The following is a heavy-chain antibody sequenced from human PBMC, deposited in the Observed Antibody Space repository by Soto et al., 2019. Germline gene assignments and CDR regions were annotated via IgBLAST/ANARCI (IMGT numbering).Heavy chain of an antibody. Sequence: QVQLQQWGAGLLKPSETLSLTCAVYGGSFSGYYWNWVRQPPGKGLESIGEINHSGNTNYNPSLKSRVTISLDTPKNQFSLNLSSVTAADTAVYYCARDAKSYYYDTTKYYFDNWGQGILVTVSS. CDR2: INHSGNT. D-gene: IGHD3-9*01. CDR1: GGSFSGYY. V-gene: IGHV4-34*01. J-gene: IGHJ4*02. CDR3: ARDAKSYYYDTTKYYFDN.